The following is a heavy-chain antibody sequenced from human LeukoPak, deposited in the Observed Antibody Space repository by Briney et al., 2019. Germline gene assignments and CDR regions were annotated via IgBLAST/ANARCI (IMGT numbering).Heavy chain of an antibody. CDR2: IYRNDDK. CDR1: GYSLSTSGVG. V-gene: IGHV2-5*01. CDR3: ARLIAARPVLGASDI. J-gene: IGHJ3*02. D-gene: IGHD6-6*01. Sequence: SGPTLVNPTQTLTLTCTFSGYSLSTSGVGVGWFRQPPGKAVEWLALIYRNDDKRYSPSLKSRLTITKDTSKNQVVLTMTNMDPVDTATFYCARLIAARPVLGASDIWGQGTMVTVSS.